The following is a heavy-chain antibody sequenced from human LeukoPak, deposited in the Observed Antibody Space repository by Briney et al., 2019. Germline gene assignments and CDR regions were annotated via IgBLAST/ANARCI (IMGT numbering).Heavy chain of an antibody. D-gene: IGHD1-26*01. CDR3: ARGRGGSYFSVSYYYYMDV. Sequence: SGRSLRLSCAASGFTFSSYSMNWVRQAPGKGLEWVSSISSSSSYIYYADSVKGRFTISRDNAKNSLYLQMNSLRAEDTAVYYCARGRGGSYFSVSYYYYMDVWGKGTTVTVSS. V-gene: IGHV3-21*01. J-gene: IGHJ6*03. CDR2: ISSSSSYI. CDR1: GFTFSSYS.